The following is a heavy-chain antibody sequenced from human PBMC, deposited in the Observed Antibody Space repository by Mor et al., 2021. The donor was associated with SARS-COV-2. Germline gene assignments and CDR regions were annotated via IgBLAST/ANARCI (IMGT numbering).Heavy chain of an antibody. Sequence: RQAPGQVLEWMGGIIPIFGTANYAQKFQGRVTITADESTSTAYMELSSLRSEDTAVYYCARGIVDYGDYYVFFDYWGQGTLVTVSS. V-gene: IGHV1-69*01. J-gene: IGHJ4*02. CDR3: ARGIVDYGDYYVFFDY. D-gene: IGHD4-17*01. CDR2: IIPIFGTA.